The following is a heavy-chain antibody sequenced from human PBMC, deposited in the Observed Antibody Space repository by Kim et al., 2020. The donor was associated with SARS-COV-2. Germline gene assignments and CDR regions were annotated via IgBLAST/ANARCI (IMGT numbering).Heavy chain of an antibody. D-gene: IGHD6-13*01. Sequence: GGSLRLSCAASGFTFSSYWMSWVRQAPGKGLEWVANIKQDGSEKYYVDSVKGRFTISRDNAKNSLYLQMNSLRAEDTAVYYCARGGYSSSRYYFDYWGQGTLVTVSS. CDR3: ARGGYSSSRYYFDY. V-gene: IGHV3-7*01. CDR2: IKQDGSEK. CDR1: GFTFSSYW. J-gene: IGHJ4*02.